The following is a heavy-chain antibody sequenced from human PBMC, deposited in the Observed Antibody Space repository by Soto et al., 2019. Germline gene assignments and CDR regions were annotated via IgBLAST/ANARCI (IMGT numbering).Heavy chain of an antibody. D-gene: IGHD2-15*01. J-gene: IGHJ4*02. Sequence: GGSLRLSCAASGFTFSSYAMSWVRQAPGKGLEWVSAISGSGGSTYYADSVKGRFTISRDNSKNTLYLQMNSLRAEDTAVYYCAINPQKYCSGGSCYSDFDYWGQGTLVTVSS. CDR2: ISGSGGST. CDR1: GFTFSSYA. V-gene: IGHV3-23*01. CDR3: AINPQKYCSGGSCYSDFDY.